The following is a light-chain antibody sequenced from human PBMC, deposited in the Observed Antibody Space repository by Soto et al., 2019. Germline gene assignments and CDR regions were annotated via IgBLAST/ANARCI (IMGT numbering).Light chain of an antibody. V-gene: IGKV3-20*01. CDR2: GAS. CDR3: QQYVSSPWT. CDR1: QSVSSN. J-gene: IGKJ1*01. Sequence: IVLTQSPATLSLSPWERAKLPCRASQSVSSNLAWYQQKPGQAPRLLIYGASTRATGIPARFSGSGSGTDFTLTIGRLEPEDFAVYYCQQYVSSPWTFGQGTKVDIK.